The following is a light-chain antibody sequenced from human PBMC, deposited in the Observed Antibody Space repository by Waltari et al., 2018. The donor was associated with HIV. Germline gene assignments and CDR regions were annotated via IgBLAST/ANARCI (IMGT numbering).Light chain of an antibody. V-gene: IGKV3-15*01. J-gene: IGKJ4*02. Sequence: EIVLTQSPATLSVSPGERGTLYCRASQNINNTLAWYQLKPGQAPRLLISGASTRATGIPARFSGSGSGTDFTLNIGTLQSEDFAVYFCQQYNKWPRTFGRGTKVEIK. CDR2: GAS. CDR3: QQYNKWPRT. CDR1: QNINNT.